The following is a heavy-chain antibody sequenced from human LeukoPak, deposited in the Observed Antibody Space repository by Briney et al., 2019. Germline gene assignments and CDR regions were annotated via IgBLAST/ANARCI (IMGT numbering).Heavy chain of an antibody. CDR3: ASRRGYYYYYMDV. CDR2: INHSGST. V-gene: IGHV4-34*01. CDR1: GGSFSGYY. J-gene: IGHJ6*03. Sequence: SETLSLTCAVYGGSFSGYYWSWIRQPPGKGLEWIGVINHSGSTNYNPSLKSRVTISVDTSKNQFSLKLSSVTAADTAVYYCASRRGYYYYYMDVWGKGTTVTVSS.